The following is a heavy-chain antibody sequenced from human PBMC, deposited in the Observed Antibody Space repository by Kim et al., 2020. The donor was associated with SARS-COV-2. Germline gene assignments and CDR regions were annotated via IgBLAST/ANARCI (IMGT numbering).Heavy chain of an antibody. CDR3: ARNPNYYDSSGYAFDI. V-gene: IGHV1-69*02. Sequence: KFQGRVTITADKSTRTAYMELSSLRSEDTAVYYCARNPNYYDSSGYAFDIWGQGTMVTVSS. D-gene: IGHD3-22*01. J-gene: IGHJ3*02.